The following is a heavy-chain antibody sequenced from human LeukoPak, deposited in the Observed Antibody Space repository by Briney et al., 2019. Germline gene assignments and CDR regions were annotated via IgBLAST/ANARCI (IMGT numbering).Heavy chain of an antibody. CDR2: ISSSSSTI. CDR3: ARARIYYDSSGYYPNYFDY. D-gene: IGHD3-22*01. J-gene: IGHJ4*02. V-gene: IGHV3-48*04. Sequence: GGSLRLSCAASGFTFSSYSMNWVRQAPGKGLEWVSSISSSSSTIYYADSVKGRFTISRDNAKNSLYLQTNSLRAEDTAVYYCARARIYYDSSGYYPNYFDYWGQGTLVTVSS. CDR1: GFTFSSYS.